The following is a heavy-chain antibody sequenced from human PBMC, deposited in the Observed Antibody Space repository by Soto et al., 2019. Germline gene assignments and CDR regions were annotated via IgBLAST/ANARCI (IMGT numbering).Heavy chain of an antibody. CDR2: IYHSGST. D-gene: IGHD3-3*01. V-gene: IGHV4-59*08. Sequence: QVQLQESGPGLVKPSETLSLTRTVSGGSISSYYWSWIRQPPGKGLEWIGYIYHSGSTSYNPSLKSRVTISVDTSKNQFSLNLSSVTAADTAVYYCARQREWLFHPYFDYWGQGTLVTVSS. J-gene: IGHJ4*02. CDR1: GGSISSYY. CDR3: ARQREWLFHPYFDY.